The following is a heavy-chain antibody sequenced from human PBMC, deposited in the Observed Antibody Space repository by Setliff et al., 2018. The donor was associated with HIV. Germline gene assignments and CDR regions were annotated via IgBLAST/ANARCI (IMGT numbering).Heavy chain of an antibody. CDR1: GGSISGFY. Sequence: SETLSLTCTVSGGSISGFYWNWIRQSAGKGLQWIGRIYDSGSTKYNPSLKSRVTMSLDTSKNQFSLNLDSVTAADTAVYYCVRSIHGGGSEPFDTWGQGILVTVSS. J-gene: IGHJ5*02. V-gene: IGHV4-4*07. CDR3: VRSIHGGGSEPFDT. CDR2: IYDSGST. D-gene: IGHD3-10*01.